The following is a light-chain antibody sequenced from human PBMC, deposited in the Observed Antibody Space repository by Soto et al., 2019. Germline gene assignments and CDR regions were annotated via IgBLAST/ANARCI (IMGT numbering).Light chain of an antibody. J-gene: IGLJ2*01. V-gene: IGLV2-14*01. Sequence: QSALTQPASVSGSRGQSITSSCTGTSSDVGGYNYVSWYQQHPGKAPKLMIYDVSNRPSGVSNRFSGSKSGNTASLTISGLQAEDEADYYCSSYTSSSTLVVFGGGTKLTVL. CDR2: DVS. CDR3: SSYTSSSTLVV. CDR1: SSDVGGYNY.